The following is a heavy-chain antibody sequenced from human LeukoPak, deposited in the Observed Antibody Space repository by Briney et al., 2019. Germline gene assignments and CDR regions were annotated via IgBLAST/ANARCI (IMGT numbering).Heavy chain of an antibody. V-gene: IGHV1-18*01. D-gene: IGHD3-22*01. CDR1: GYTFTHYG. Sequence: ASVKVSCKASGYTFTHYGVTWVRQAPGQGLEWMGWINYYSGDTTYAQEFQGRVTMTRDTSTSTAYMELKSLRSDDTAVYYCARVKDSSGYYLLDYWGQGTLVTVSS. CDR3: ARVKDSSGYYLLDY. CDR2: INYYSGDT. J-gene: IGHJ4*02.